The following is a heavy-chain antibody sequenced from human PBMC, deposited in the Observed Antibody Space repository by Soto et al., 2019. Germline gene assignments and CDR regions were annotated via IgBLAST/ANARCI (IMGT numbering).Heavy chain of an antibody. CDR2: IYYSGST. CDR3: ASDYGDYNFDY. Sequence: PSETLSLTCTVSGGSISSYYWSWIRQPPGKGLEWIGYIYYSGSTNYNPSLKSRVTISVDTSKNQFSLKLSSVTAADTAVYYCASDYGDYNFDYWGQGTLVT. V-gene: IGHV4-59*01. J-gene: IGHJ4*02. CDR1: GGSISSYY. D-gene: IGHD4-17*01.